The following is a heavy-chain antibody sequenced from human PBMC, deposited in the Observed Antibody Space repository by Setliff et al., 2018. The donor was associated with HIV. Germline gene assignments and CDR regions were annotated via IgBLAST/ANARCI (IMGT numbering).Heavy chain of an antibody. CDR1: GGSISSYN. V-gene: IGHV4-39*01. Sequence: SETLSLTCTVSGGSISSYNWGWIRQPPGKGLEWIATLHYYNPSLKSRVTISTDTSKNQFSLKLSSVTAADTAVYYCARRIQLRDSSGRSCWTFDIWGQGTMVTVSS. J-gene: IGHJ3*02. CDR2: LHY. CDR3: ARRIQLRDSSGRSCWTFDI. D-gene: IGHD2-15*01.